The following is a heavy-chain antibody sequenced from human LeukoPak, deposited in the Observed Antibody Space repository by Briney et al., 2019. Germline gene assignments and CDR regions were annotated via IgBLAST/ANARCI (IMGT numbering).Heavy chain of an antibody. V-gene: IGHV3-23*01. CDR3: ARDSSYCSSTSCYADYFDC. D-gene: IGHD2-2*01. Sequence: GGSLRLSCAASGFTFSSYAMSWARQAPGKGLEWVSGISGNGGGTYYADSVKGRFTISRDNSKNTLYLQMNSLRAEDTAVYYCARDSSYCSSTSCYADYFDCWGQGTLVTVSS. CDR2: ISGNGGGT. J-gene: IGHJ4*02. CDR1: GFTFSSYA.